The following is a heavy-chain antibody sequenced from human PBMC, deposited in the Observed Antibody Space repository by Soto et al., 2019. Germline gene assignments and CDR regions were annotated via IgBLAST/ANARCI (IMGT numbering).Heavy chain of an antibody. CDR3: TRGPRPSSAGTGAY. CDR2: LDYDETTT. D-gene: IGHD6-13*01. Sequence: EVHLVESGGGLVQPGGSLRLSCVASGFAFDAYWMHWVRQVPGEGPVWVSRLDYDETTTTYADSVKGRFTISRENAKNTLYLQMNSLRAEDTGIYYCTRGPRPSSAGTGAYWGQGTLVTVSS. J-gene: IGHJ4*02. CDR1: GFAFDAYW. V-gene: IGHV3-74*01.